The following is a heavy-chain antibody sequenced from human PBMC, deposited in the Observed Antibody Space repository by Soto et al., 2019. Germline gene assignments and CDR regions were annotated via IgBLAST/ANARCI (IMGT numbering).Heavy chain of an antibody. J-gene: IGHJ4*02. CDR1: GGTFSSYA. V-gene: IGHV1-69*12. CDR2: IIPIFGTA. CDR3: ARESGYWSGGSCYSASEFDY. Sequence: QVQLVQSGAEVKKPGSSVKVSCKASGGTFSSYAISWVRQAPGQGLEWMGGIIPIFGTANYAQKFQGRVTITADESTSTADRERSSLRSEDTAVYYCARESGYWSGGSCYSASEFDYGGQGTLVTVSS. D-gene: IGHD2-15*01.